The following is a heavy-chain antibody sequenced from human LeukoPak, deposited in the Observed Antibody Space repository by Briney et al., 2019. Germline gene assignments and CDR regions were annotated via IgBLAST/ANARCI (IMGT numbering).Heavy chain of an antibody. CDR1: GNTFTSYY. CDR2: MNPNSGNT. D-gene: IGHD2-2*01. CDR3: ARGPRAIVVLDY. J-gene: IGHJ4*02. Sequence: ASVKVSCKASGNTFTSYYINWVRQATGQGLELMGWMNPNSGNTGYAQKFQGRVTITRNTSISTAYMELSSLRSEDTAVYYCARGPRAIVVLDYWGQGTLVTVSS. V-gene: IGHV1-8*03.